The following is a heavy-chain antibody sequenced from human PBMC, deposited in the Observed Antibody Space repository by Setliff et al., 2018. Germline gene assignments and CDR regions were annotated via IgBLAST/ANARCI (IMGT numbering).Heavy chain of an antibody. V-gene: IGHV3-72*01. CDR2: SRNKGNSYST. J-gene: IGHJ4*02. D-gene: IGHD3-3*01. CDR1: GFTFSDHY. CDR3: TRARDRSGYWDFDY. Sequence: LRLSCAASGFTFSDHYLDWVRQAPGKGLEWVGRSRNKGNSYSTEYAASVKGRFTISRDDSKNSLYLQMNSLKTEDTAVYYCTRARDRSGYWDFDYWGQGTLVTVSS.